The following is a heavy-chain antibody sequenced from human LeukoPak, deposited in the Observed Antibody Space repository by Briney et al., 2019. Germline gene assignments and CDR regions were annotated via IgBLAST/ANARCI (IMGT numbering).Heavy chain of an antibody. CDR1: GYTFTSYY. J-gene: IGHJ3*02. CDR2: INPSSGGT. CDR3: ARGGVVVLGVMDI. D-gene: IGHD2-21*01. Sequence: GASVKVSCKASGYTFTSYYMHWVRQAPGQGLEWMGWINPSSGGTNYAQKFQGRVTMTRDTSINTSYMELRRLRSDDTAVYYCARGGVVVLGVMDIWGQGTVVTVSS. V-gene: IGHV1-2*02.